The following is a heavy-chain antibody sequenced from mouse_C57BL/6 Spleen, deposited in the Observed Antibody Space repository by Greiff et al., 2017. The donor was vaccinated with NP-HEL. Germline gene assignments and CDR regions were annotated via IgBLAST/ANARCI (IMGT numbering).Heavy chain of an antibody. D-gene: IGHD1-1*01. V-gene: IGHV2-3*01. CDR1: GFSLTSYG. Sequence: QVQLKESGPGLVAPSQSLSITCTVSGFSLTSYGVSWVRQPPGKGLEWLGVIWGDGSTNYHSAPISRLSISKDNSKSQVFLKLNSLQTDDTATYYCAKSHLIYYYGSSPPWYFDVWGTGTTVTVSS. J-gene: IGHJ1*03. CDR2: IWGDGST. CDR3: AKSHLIYYYGSSPPWYFDV.